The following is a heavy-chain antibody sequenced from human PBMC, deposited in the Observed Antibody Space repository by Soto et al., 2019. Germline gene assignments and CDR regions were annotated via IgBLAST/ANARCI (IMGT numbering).Heavy chain of an antibody. J-gene: IGHJ3*02. CDR3: ATRSMITFGGVIVYPFDI. CDR1: GYTFTSYA. CDR2: INAGNGNT. Sequence: QVPLVQSGAEVKKPGASVKVSCKASGYTFTSYAMHWVRQAPGQRLEWMGWINAGNGNTKYSQKFQGRVTITRDTSASTAYMELSSLRSEDTAVYYCATRSMITFGGVIVYPFDIWGQGTMVTVSS. V-gene: IGHV1-3*01. D-gene: IGHD3-16*02.